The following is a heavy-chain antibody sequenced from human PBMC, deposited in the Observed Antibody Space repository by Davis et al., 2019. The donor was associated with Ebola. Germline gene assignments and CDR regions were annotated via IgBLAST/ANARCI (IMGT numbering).Heavy chain of an antibody. CDR2: ISSNGGST. J-gene: IGHJ2*01. V-gene: IGHV3-64*01. D-gene: IGHD1-14*01. CDR1: GFTFSSYA. Sequence: PGGSLRLSCAASGFTFSSYAMHWVRQAPGKGLEYVSAISSNGGSTYYANSVKGRFTISRDNSKNTLYLQMGSLRAEDMAVYYCARDLPGGDWYFDLWGRGTLVTVSS. CDR3: ARDLPGGDWYFDL.